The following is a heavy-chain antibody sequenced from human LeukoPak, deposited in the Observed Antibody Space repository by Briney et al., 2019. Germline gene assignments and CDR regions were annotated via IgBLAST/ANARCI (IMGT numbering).Heavy chain of an antibody. V-gene: IGHV4-59*11. Sequence: SETLSLTCTVSGGSISSHYWTWIRQPPGKGLEWIGNIHYSGSTNHNPSPKSRVTISVDTSKNHFSLKLRSVTAADTAVYYCARRRADRSYYFDYWGQGTLVTVSS. CDR2: IHYSGST. CDR1: GGSISSHY. J-gene: IGHJ4*02. CDR3: ARRRADRSYYFDY. D-gene: IGHD3-22*01.